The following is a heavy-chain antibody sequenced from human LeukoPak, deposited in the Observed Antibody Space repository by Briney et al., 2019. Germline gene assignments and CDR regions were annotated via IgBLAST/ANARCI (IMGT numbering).Heavy chain of an antibody. CDR1: GGSISSGSYY. CDR2: IYHSGST. Sequence: SETLSLTCTVTGGSISSGSYYWSWIRQPPGKGLEWIGSIYHSGSTYYNPSLKSRVTISVDTSKNQFSLKLSSVTAADTAVYYCARDGDSSGYLPGYYYYYYMDVWGKGTTVTVSS. CDR3: ARDGDSSGYLPGYYYYYYMDV. V-gene: IGHV4-39*07. D-gene: IGHD3-22*01. J-gene: IGHJ6*03.